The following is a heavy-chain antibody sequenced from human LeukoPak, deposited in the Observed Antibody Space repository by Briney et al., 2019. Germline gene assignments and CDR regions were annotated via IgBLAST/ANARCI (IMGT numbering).Heavy chain of an antibody. D-gene: IGHD4-17*01. V-gene: IGHV3-33*08. J-gene: IGHJ3*02. Sequence: GGSLRLSCVTSGFTFSNYAMHWVRQAPGRGLEWVALIWYDGSKRSYADSVKGRFTISRDNSKNTLYLQMNSLRVEDTAVYYCASMTTVTLDDAFDIWGQGTMVTVSS. CDR3: ASMTTVTLDDAFDI. CDR1: GFTFSNYA. CDR2: IWYDGSKR.